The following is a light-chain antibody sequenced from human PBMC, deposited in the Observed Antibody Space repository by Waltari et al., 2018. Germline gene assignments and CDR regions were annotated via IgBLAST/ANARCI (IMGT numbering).Light chain of an antibody. CDR1: QIISTSN. CDR2: DAS. Sequence: EIVLTQSPGTLSLSPGERASPSCRASQIISTSNLPWYQQKPGQAPRLLIYDASRRATGIPDRFSGSGSGTDFTLTISRLEPEDFAVYYCQKYGSTPRPFGGGTKVEIK. CDR3: QKYGSTPRP. V-gene: IGKV3-20*01. J-gene: IGKJ4*01.